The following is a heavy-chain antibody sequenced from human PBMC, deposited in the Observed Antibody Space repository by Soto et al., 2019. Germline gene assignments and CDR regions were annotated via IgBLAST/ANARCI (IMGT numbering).Heavy chain of an antibody. D-gene: IGHD5-18*01. CDR2: ISAYNGNT. J-gene: IGHJ3*02. Sequence: ASVKVSCKASGYTFTSYGISWVRQSPGQGLEWMGWISAYNGNTNYAQKLQGSVTMTTDTSTSTAYMELRSLRSDDTAVYYCARAAGYSYGHDAFDIWGQGTMVTVSS. V-gene: IGHV1-18*01. CDR1: GYTFTSYG. CDR3: ARAAGYSYGHDAFDI.